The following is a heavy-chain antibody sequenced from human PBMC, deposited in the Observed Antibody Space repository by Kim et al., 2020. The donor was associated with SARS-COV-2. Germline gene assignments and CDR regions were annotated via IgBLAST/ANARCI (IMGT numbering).Heavy chain of an antibody. D-gene: IGHD2-2*01. V-gene: IGHV3-48*03. Sequence: GGSLRLSCAASGFTFRSYEMNWVRQAPGKGLEWVSYISSSSNSKYYADSVKGRFTISRDNAKDSLYLQMNGLRVEDTAVYYCAREVRVSPDAFDIWGQGTMVTVSS. CDR1: GFTFRSYE. CDR3: AREVRVSPDAFDI. CDR2: ISSSSNSK. J-gene: IGHJ3*02.